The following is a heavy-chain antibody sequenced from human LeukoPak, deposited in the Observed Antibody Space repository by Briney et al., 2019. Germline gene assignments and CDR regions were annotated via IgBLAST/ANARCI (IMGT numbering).Heavy chain of an antibody. V-gene: IGHV4-34*01. J-gene: IGHJ4*02. CDR2: INHSGST. CDR1: GGSFSGYY. Sequence: SETLSLTCAVYGGSFSGYYWSWIRQPPGKGLEWIGEINHSGSTNYNPSLKSRVTISVDTSKNQLSLKLSSVTAADTAVYYCARGLSIAARPRSGSYYSGDYWGQGTLVTVSS. CDR3: ARGLSIAARPRSGSYYSGDY. D-gene: IGHD3-10*01.